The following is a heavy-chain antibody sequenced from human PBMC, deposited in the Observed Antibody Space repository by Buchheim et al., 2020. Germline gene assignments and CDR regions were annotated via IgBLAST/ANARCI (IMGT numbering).Heavy chain of an antibody. D-gene: IGHD2-8*01. CDR3: ARLSGNGVLDY. CDR2: AYYRSKWSI. V-gene: IGHV6-1*01. Sequence: QVQLQQLGPGLVKPSQTLSLTCAISGDSVSSNRVTWTWLRQSPSGGLEWLGRAYYRSKWSIDYAVSVKSRIIINPDTSKNQFSLQLNSVTPEDTAVYYCARLSGNGVLDYWGQGT. CDR1: GDSVSSNRVT. J-gene: IGHJ4*02.